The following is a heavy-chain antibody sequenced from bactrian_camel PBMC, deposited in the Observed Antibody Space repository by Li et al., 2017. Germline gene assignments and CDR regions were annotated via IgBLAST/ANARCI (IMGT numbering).Heavy chain of an antibody. D-gene: IGHD6*01. CDR3: AEGRGSRGEHCYSLNY. V-gene: IGHV3S40*01. CDR2: ITPGGSST. J-gene: IGHJ4*01. CDR1: GFAFSDYD. Sequence: VQLVESGGGVVQPGGSLRLSCAASGFAFSDYDMSWVRQVPRGGLEWVGRITPGGSSTYYTDSVKGRFTISKDSARNTVYLQMNNLQPEDTATYYCAEGRGSRGEHCYSLNYWGQGTQVTVS.